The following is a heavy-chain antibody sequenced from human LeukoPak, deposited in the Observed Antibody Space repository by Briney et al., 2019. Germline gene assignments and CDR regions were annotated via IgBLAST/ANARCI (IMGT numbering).Heavy chain of an antibody. J-gene: IGHJ4*02. V-gene: IGHV1-2*02. CDR1: GYTFSGYY. Sequence: GASVTVSCKASGYTFSGYYMHWVRQAPGQGLEWMGWINPKSGGTNEAQKFHDRVTMTRDTSIRTAYMEVSRLRSDDTAVYYCARSPDILTGENFDCWGQGTLVTVSS. CDR2: INPKSGGT. D-gene: IGHD3-9*01. CDR3: ARSPDILTGENFDC.